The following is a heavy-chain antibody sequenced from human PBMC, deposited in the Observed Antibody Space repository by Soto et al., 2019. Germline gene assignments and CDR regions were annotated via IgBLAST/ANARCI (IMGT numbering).Heavy chain of an antibody. CDR1: GYTFTTYG. CDR3: ARDCSSANCWTRGLDY. V-gene: IGHV1-18*01. Sequence: ASVKVSCKASGYTFTTYGISWVRQAPGQGLEWMGWISGYNGDTNYAQNFQGRVTMTTDTSTSTAHMELRSLRSDDTAVYYCARDCSSANCWTRGLDYWGQGTLVTVSS. J-gene: IGHJ4*02. D-gene: IGHD2-2*01. CDR2: ISGYNGDT.